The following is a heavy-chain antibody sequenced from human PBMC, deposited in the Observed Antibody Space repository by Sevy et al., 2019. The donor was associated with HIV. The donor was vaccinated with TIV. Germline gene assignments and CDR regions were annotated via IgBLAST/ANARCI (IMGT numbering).Heavy chain of an antibody. D-gene: IGHD1-26*01. CDR1: GYTFTSYG. CDR3: ARGEEWELSLYYFDY. Sequence: ASVKVSCKASGYTFTSYGISWVRQAPGQGLEWMGWISAYNGNTNYAQKLQGRVTMTTDTSTSTVYMELRSLRSDDTAVYYCARGEEWELSLYYFDYWGQGPLVTVSS. V-gene: IGHV1-18*01. CDR2: ISAYNGNT. J-gene: IGHJ4*02.